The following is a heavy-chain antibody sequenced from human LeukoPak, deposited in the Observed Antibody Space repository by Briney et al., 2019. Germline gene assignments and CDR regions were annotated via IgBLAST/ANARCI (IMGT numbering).Heavy chain of an antibody. Sequence: GGSLRLSCAASGFTVSSNYMSWVRQAPGKGLEWVSIIYSGGSTYYADSVKGRFTISRDNSKNTLSLQLNSLRAEDTAVYYCARVLGSVLDYWGQGTLVTVSS. CDR2: IYSGGST. J-gene: IGHJ4*02. V-gene: IGHV3-53*01. CDR1: GFTVSSNY. D-gene: IGHD3-10*01. CDR3: ARVLGSVLDY.